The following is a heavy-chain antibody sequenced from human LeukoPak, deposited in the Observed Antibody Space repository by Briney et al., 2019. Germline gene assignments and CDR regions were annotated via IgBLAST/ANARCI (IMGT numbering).Heavy chain of an antibody. J-gene: IGHJ4*02. D-gene: IGHD2-8*01. Sequence: PSETLSLTCTVSGGSISRYYWSWIRQPPGKGLEWIGYIYFTGSTNYNPSLKSRVTISVDTSNNQFSLKLSSVTAADTAVYYCTRRYCTNGVCYLVYWGQGTLVTVSS. CDR1: GGSISRYY. CDR3: TRRYCTNGVCYLVY. V-gene: IGHV4-59*12. CDR2: IYFTGST.